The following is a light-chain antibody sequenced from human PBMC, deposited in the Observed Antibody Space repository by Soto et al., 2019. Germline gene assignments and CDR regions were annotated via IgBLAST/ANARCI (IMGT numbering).Light chain of an antibody. J-gene: IGLJ2*01. Sequence: QSALTQPASVSGSPGQSITISCTGTSSDVGSYNLVSWYQQHPGKGPKLMIYEDNKRPSGVSNRFSGSKSGNTASLTISGLQAEDEAVYYRCSYAGSSTFVVFGGGTQLTVL. CDR1: SSDVGSYNL. CDR3: CSYAGSSTFVV. V-gene: IGLV2-23*02. CDR2: EDN.